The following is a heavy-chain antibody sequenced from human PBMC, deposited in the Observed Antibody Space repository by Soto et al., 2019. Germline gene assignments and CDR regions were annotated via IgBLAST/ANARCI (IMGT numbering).Heavy chain of an antibody. D-gene: IGHD2-15*01. Sequence: GGSLRLSCATSGFILSDCAMNWVRQAPGKGLEWVSYISSSSSVINYADSVKGRFTVSRDNARNSPYLQMNSLRAEDTAVYYCACDLLLAPYWGQGTLVTVSS. CDR1: GFILSDCA. J-gene: IGHJ4*02. V-gene: IGHV3-48*01. CDR3: ACDLLLAPY. CDR2: ISSSSSVI.